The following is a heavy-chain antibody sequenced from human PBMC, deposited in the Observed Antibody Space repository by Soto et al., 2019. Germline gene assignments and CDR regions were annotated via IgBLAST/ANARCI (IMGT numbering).Heavy chain of an antibody. J-gene: IGHJ6*03. V-gene: IGHV1-2*04. CDR3: AREVAAIVWERYMDV. CDR1: GYTFTGYY. Sequence: GASVKVSCKASGYTFTGYYMHWVRQAPGQGLEWMGWINPNSGGTNYAQKFQGWVTMTRDTSIGTAYMELSRLRSDDTAVYYCAREVAAIVWERYMDVWGKGTTVTVFS. D-gene: IGHD2-21*02. CDR2: INPNSGGT.